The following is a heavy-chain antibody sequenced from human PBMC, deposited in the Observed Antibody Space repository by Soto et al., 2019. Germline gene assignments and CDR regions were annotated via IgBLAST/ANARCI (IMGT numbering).Heavy chain of an antibody. D-gene: IGHD2-15*01. CDR3: AKLVIGYCSGNTCDDY. J-gene: IGHJ4*02. V-gene: IGHV3-30*18. Sequence: VQLLESGGGLIQPGGSLRLFCAASGFTFSYGIHWLRQAPGKGLEWVAYISYDSSNKFYGDSVKGRFTISRDNSKNTQFLQMNSLRAEDTAVYYGAKLVIGYCSGNTCDDYWGQGTLVAVSS. CDR1: GFTFSYG. CDR2: ISYDSSNK.